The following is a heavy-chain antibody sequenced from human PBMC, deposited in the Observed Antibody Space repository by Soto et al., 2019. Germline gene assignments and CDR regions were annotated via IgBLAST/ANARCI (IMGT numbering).Heavy chain of an antibody. V-gene: IGHV4-34*01. Sequence: QVQLQQWGAGLLKPSETLSLTCAVYGGFISSGSYYWSWIRQPPGKGLEWIGEMSHGGGTHCNPALKSRVPISVDPANNQSSLTISSVTAADTALYYCARVERGTATTVVDAFDIWGPGTMVTVSS. J-gene: IGHJ3*02. CDR1: GGFISSGSYY. CDR2: MSHGGGT. D-gene: IGHD1-1*01. CDR3: ARVERGTATTVVDAFDI.